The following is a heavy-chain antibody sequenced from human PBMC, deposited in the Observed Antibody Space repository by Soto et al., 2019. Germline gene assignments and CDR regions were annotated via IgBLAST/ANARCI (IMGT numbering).Heavy chain of an antibody. CDR1: GITFSIYA. Sequence: EVQLLQSGGGLVQPGGSLRLSCAASGITFSIYAMSWVRQAPGKGLEWVSAISGRGDSTYYADSVEGRFTISRDNSKNTLYLQMNSLRAEDTAIYWVVPSAILYMDVWGEGTTVTVSS. J-gene: IGHJ6*03. CDR3: VPSAILYMDV. V-gene: IGHV3-23*01. D-gene: IGHD2-2*01. CDR2: ISGRGDST.